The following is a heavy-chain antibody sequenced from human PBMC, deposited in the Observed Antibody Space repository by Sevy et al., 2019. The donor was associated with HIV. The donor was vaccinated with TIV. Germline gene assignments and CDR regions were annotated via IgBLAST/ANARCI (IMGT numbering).Heavy chain of an antibody. CDR1: GYTLTKLS. D-gene: IGHD3-22*01. Sequence: ASVKVSCKVSGYTLTKLSMHWVRQVRGKGLEWMGSFDPEDGKRIYAQKFQGRFTMTEDTSTDTGYLDLNSLRSEDSAVYFFATTKDYYESSGDPFDYWGQGTLVTVSS. V-gene: IGHV1-24*01. CDR3: ATTKDYYESSGDPFDY. CDR2: FDPEDGKR. J-gene: IGHJ4*02.